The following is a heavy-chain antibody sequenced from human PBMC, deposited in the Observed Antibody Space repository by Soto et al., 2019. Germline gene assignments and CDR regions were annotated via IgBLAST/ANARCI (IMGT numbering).Heavy chain of an antibody. CDR3: ARDLHIIAGNDYAAYVPCCWFDP. CDR1: GYTFTGYY. J-gene: IGHJ5*02. D-gene: IGHD4-17*01. V-gene: IGHV1-2*04. CDR2: INPNSGGT. Sequence: GASVKGSCKASGYTFTGYYMHWVRQAPGQGLEWMGWINPNSGGTNYAQKFQGWVTMTRDTSISTAYMELSRLRSDDTAVYYCARDLHIIAGNDYAAYVPCCWFDPWGQATLVTVSS.